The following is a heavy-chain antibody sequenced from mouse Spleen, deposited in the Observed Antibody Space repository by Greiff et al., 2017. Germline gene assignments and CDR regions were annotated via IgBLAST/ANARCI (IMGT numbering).Heavy chain of an antibody. J-gene: IGHJ2*01. D-gene: IGHD1-1*01. CDR2: ISSGGSYT. Sequence: EVQRVESGGGLVKPGGSLKLSCAASGFTFSSYAMSWVRQTPEKRLEWVATISSGGSYTYYPDSVKGRFTISRDNAKNTLYLQMSSLRSEDTAMYYCASELLRYYFDYWGQGTTLTVSS. CDR1: GFTFSSYA. V-gene: IGHV5-9-3*01. CDR3: ASELLRYYFDY.